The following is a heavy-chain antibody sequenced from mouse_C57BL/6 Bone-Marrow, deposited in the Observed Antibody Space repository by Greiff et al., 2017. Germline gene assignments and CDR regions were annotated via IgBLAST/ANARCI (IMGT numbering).Heavy chain of an antibody. CDR2: IWSGGST. J-gene: IGHJ2*01. V-gene: IGHV2-2*01. D-gene: IGHD2-5*01. Sequence: QVQLQQSGPGLVQPSQSLSITCTVSGFSLTSYGVHWVRQSPGKGLEWLGVIWSGGSTDYNAAFISRLSISKDNSKSQVFFKMNSLQADDTAIYYCAREEAYYSNCVFDYWGQGTTLTVSS. CDR1: GFSLTSYG. CDR3: AREEAYYSNCVFDY.